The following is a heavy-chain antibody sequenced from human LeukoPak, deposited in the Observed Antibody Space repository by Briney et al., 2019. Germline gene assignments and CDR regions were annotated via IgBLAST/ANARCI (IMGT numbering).Heavy chain of an antibody. D-gene: IGHD6-19*01. Sequence: GGSLRLSCAASGFTFSSYWMSWVRQAPGTGLEWVANIKQDGSEKYYVDSVKGRFTISRDNAKNSLYLQMNSLRAEDTAVYYCARDGIAVAGDYFDYWGQGTLVTVSS. J-gene: IGHJ4*02. CDR1: GFTFSSYW. CDR2: IKQDGSEK. CDR3: ARDGIAVAGDYFDY. V-gene: IGHV3-7*01.